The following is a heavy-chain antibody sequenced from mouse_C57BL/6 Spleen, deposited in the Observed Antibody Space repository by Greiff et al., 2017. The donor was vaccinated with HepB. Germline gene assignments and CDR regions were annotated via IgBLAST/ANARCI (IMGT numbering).Heavy chain of an antibody. CDR2: ISYDGSN. CDR1: GYSITSGYY. Sequence: EVKLMESGPGLVKPSQSLSLTCSVTGYSITSGYYWNWIRQFPGNKLEWMGYISYDGSNNYNPSLKNRISITRDTSKNQFFLKLNSVITEDTATYYCARGRNYRYAMDYWGQGTSVTVSS. CDR3: ARGRNYRYAMDY. J-gene: IGHJ4*01. D-gene: IGHD2-1*01. V-gene: IGHV3-6*01.